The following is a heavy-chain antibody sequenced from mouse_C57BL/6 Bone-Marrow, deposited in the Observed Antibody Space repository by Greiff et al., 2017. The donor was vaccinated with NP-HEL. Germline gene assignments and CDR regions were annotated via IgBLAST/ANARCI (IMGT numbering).Heavy chain of an antibody. J-gene: IGHJ1*03. Sequence: VQLQQSGAELARPGASVKLSCKASGYTFTSYGISWVKQRTGQGLEWIGEIYPRSGTTYYNEKFKGKATLTADKSSSTAYMELRSLTSEDSAVYFCARPNWYWYFDVWGTGTTVTVSS. CDR3: ARPNWYWYFDV. D-gene: IGHD4-1*01. CDR2: IYPRSGTT. CDR1: GYTFTSYG. V-gene: IGHV1-81*01.